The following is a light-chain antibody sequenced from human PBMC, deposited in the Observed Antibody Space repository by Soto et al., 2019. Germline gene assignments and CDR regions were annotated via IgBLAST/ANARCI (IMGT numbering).Light chain of an antibody. Sequence: EVGMKQSPAALSVSPGEGATLSCRASQGIGDSLAWYQHKPGLAPRLLIYDASSRATGIPDRFSGSGSGTDFTLTISSLQSEDFAAYFCQQYNNWPLAFGQGTRLEIK. CDR3: QQYNNWPLA. J-gene: IGKJ5*01. CDR2: DAS. V-gene: IGKV3D-15*01. CDR1: QGIGDS.